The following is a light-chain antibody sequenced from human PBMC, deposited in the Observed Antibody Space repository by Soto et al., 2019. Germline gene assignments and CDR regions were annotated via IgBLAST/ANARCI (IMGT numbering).Light chain of an antibody. CDR2: GSS. CDR3: QQYGTSPMYT. Sequence: EIVLTQSPGTLSLSPGERATLSCRASQIVSTTYLAWYQQKPDQAPRLLIYGSSSRAPGIPDRFSGSGSGTDFTLTISRLEPEDFAVYYCQQYGTSPMYTFGQGTKLEI. J-gene: IGKJ2*01. V-gene: IGKV3-20*01. CDR1: QIVSTTY.